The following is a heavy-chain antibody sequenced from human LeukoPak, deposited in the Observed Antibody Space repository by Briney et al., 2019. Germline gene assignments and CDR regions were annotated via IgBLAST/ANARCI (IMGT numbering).Heavy chain of an antibody. CDR1: GFTFSNYD. CDR3: ARETHLATHFFDY. D-gene: IGHD3-3*02. V-gene: IGHV3-48*03. Sequence: GGSLRLSCAASGFTFSNYDINWVRQAPGKGLEWVSYISSSGSTLYYADSVKGRFTSSRDNAKNSLYLQMNSLRAEDTAVYYCARETHLATHFFDYWGQGTLVTVSS. CDR2: ISSSGSTL. J-gene: IGHJ4*02.